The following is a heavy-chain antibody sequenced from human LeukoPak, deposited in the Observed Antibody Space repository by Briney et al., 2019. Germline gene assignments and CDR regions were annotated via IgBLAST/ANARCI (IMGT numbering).Heavy chain of an antibody. Sequence: SGTLSLTCAVYGGSFSGYYWSWIRQPPGKGLEWIGEINHSGSTNYNPSLKSRVTISVDTSKNQFSLKLSSVTAADTAVYYCARTGYSSSYYKFRFDYWGQGTLVTVSS. V-gene: IGHV4-34*01. J-gene: IGHJ4*02. D-gene: IGHD6-13*01. CDR1: GGSFSGYY. CDR3: ARTGYSSSYYKFRFDY. CDR2: INHSGST.